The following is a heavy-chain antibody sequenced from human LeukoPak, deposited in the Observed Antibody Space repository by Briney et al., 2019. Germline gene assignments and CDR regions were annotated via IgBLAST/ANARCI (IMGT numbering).Heavy chain of an antibody. Sequence: PSQTLSLTCTVSGGSISSGSYYWSWIRQPAGRGLEWIVRIYTSGSTNYNPSLKSRVTISVDTSRNQFSLKLSSVTAADTAAYYCAREEATYYYDSSGFGDWGQGTLVTVSS. V-gene: IGHV4-61*02. CDR2: IYTSGST. CDR3: AREEATYYYDSSGFGD. J-gene: IGHJ4*02. D-gene: IGHD3-22*01. CDR1: GGSISSGSYY.